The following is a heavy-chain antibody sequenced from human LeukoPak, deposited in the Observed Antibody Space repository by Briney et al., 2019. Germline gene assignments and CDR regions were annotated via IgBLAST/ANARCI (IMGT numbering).Heavy chain of an antibody. J-gene: IGHJ3*02. CDR1: GFTVSSNY. V-gene: IGHV3-66*01. CDR3: AKEGKSSSWANDAFDI. CDR2: IYSGGST. Sequence: PGGSLRLSCAASGFTVSSNYMNWVRQAPGKGLEWVSVIYSGGSTIYADSVKGRFTISRDSSKNTLYLQMNSLRAEDTAVYYCAKEGKSSSWANDAFDIWGQGTMVTVSS. D-gene: IGHD6-13*01.